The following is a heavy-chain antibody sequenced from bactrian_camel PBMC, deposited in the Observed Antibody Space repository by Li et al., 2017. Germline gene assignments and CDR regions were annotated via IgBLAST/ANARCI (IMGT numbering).Heavy chain of an antibody. CDR2: INSDMT. V-gene: IGHV3S40*01. CDR3: VGGTRGEYFY. Sequence: LVESGGGLVQPGGSLRLSCAASGFTFSTYDMSWVRQAPGKGLEWVSAINSDMTYYADSVKGRFTISRDSAKNTLYLQLSRLKTEDTAMYYCVGGTRGEYFYWGQGTQVTVS. D-gene: IGHD7*01. J-gene: IGHJ4*01. CDR1: GFTFSTYD.